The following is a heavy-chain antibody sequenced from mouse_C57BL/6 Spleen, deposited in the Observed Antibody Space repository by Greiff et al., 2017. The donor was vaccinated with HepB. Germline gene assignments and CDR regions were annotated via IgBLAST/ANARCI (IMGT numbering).Heavy chain of an antibody. Sequence: EVHLVESGGGLVKPGGSLKLSCAASGFTFSDYGMHWVRQAPEKGLEWVAYISSGSSTIYYADTVKGRFTISRDNAKNTLFLQMTSLRSEDTAMYYCARAATTGGYFDVWGTGTTVTVSS. J-gene: IGHJ1*03. V-gene: IGHV5-17*01. CDR1: GFTFSDYG. CDR3: ARAATTGGYFDV. D-gene: IGHD1-1*01. CDR2: ISSGSSTI.